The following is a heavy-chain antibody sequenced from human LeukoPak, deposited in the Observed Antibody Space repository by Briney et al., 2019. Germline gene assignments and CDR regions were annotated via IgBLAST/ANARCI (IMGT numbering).Heavy chain of an antibody. CDR3: ARRAGAYSHPYDY. CDR1: GFTFSSYS. J-gene: IGHJ4*02. Sequence: GGSLRLSCAASGFTFSSYSMNWVRQAPGKGLEWVSFIYSDNTHDSDSVKGRFTISRDNSKNTLYLQMNSLRAEDTAVYYCARRAGAYSHPYDYWGQGTLVTVSS. CDR2: IYSDNT. V-gene: IGHV3-53*01. D-gene: IGHD4/OR15-4a*01.